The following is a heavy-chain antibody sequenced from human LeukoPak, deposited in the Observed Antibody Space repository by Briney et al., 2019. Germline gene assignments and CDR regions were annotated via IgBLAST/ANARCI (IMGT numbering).Heavy chain of an antibody. Sequence: PGGSLRLSCAASGFTFRTYSMNWVRQAPGKGPEWVSYISSSSSTIYYADSVKGRFTISRDNAKNSLHLQMNSLRAEDTAVYYCAREGLVVPATIDAFDIWGQGTMVTVSS. V-gene: IGHV3-48*01. CDR1: GFTFRTYS. CDR3: AREGLVVPATIDAFDI. D-gene: IGHD2-2*01. CDR2: ISSSSSTI. J-gene: IGHJ3*02.